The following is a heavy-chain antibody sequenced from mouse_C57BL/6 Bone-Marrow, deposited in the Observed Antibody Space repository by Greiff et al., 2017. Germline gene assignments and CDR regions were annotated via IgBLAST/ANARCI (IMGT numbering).Heavy chain of an antibody. J-gene: IGHJ1*03. CDR1: GYTFTSYW. CDR2: IYPGSGST. CDR3: ARPYCSNYGFFDV. V-gene: IGHV1-55*01. D-gene: IGHD2-5*01. Sequence: VQLQQPGAELVKPGASVKMSCTASGYTFTSYWMHWVKQRPGQGLEWIGDIYPGSGSTNYTEKFKSEATLTVDTSSSTAYLQLSSLTSEDSAVYYCARPYCSNYGFFDVWGTGTTVTVSS.